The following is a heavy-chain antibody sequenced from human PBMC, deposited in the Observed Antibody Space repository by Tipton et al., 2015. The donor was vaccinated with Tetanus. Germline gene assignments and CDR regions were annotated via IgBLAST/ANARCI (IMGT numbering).Heavy chain of an antibody. V-gene: IGHV1-18*01. D-gene: IGHD1-26*01. CDR2: ISGYNGNT. CDR1: GYTFNRYG. Sequence: QLVQSGAEVKKPGASVKVSCKASGYTFNRYGISWVRQAPGQGLEWMGWISGYNGNTKYAQKFQGRVALTRDTSTSTVYMELSSLRSEDTAVYYCARERVGANGYDYWGQGTLVTVSS. CDR3: ARERVGANGYDY. J-gene: IGHJ4*02.